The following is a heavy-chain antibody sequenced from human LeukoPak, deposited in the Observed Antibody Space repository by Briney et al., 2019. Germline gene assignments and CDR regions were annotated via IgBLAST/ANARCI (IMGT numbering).Heavy chain of an antibody. CDR1: GYSFTDYY. Sequence: GASVKVSCKASGYSFTDYYIHWVRQAPGQGLEWMGWSNPNSGGTNYARKFEGRFTMTRDTSIRTAYLELSGLRSDDTAFYFCARPVRGYSYGLAGDYWGQGTLITVSS. V-gene: IGHV1-2*02. J-gene: IGHJ4*02. D-gene: IGHD5-18*01. CDR2: SNPNSGGT. CDR3: ARPVRGYSYGLAGDY.